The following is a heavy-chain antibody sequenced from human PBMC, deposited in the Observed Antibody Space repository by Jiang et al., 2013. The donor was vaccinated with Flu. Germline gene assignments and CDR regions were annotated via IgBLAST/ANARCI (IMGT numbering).Heavy chain of an antibody. D-gene: IGHD3-22*01. CDR3: AKDFTSFYDSSGYYYFDY. CDR2: ISGRDDST. J-gene: IGHJ4*02. Sequence: VQLLESGGGLVQPGGSLRLSCAASGFTFSDYAMSWVRQAPGKGLEWVSVISGRDDSTFYADSVKGRFTISRDNSKNTVYLRMNSLRADDTAVYYCAKDFTSFYDSSGYYYFDYVGPGNPGHRLL. CDR1: GFTFSDYA. V-gene: IGHV3-23*01.